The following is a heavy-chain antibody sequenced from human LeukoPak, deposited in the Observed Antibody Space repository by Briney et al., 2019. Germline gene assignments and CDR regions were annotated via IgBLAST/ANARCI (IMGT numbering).Heavy chain of an antibody. CDR3: ARRITIAAAGWGYGMDV. CDR2: IRHDGSDK. D-gene: IGHD6-13*01. Sequence: PGGSLRLSCAASGFTFNNHWMSWVRQAPGKGLEWVANIRHDGSDKKYVDSVRGRFTISRDNAENLLFLQMNSLRAEDTAVYYCARRITIAAAGWGYGMDVWGQGTTVTLSS. CDR1: GFTFNNHW. J-gene: IGHJ6*02. V-gene: IGHV3-7*03.